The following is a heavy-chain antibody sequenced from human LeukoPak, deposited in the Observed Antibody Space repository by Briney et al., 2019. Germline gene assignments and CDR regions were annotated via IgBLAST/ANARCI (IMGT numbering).Heavy chain of an antibody. CDR1: GGSFSSSSYY. Sequence: SETLSLTCTVSGGSFSSSSYYWSWIRQPPRKGLEWIGYIHYTGSTNYNPSLKSRVTISVDTSKNQFSLKLSSVTAADTAVYYCARGVPRWSLYYYYYYMDVWGKGTTVTISS. CDR3: ARGVPRWSLYYYYYYMDV. J-gene: IGHJ6*03. D-gene: IGHD4-23*01. V-gene: IGHV4-61*01. CDR2: IHYTGST.